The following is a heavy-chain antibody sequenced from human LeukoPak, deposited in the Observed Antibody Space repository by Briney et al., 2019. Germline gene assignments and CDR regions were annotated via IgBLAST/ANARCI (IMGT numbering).Heavy chain of an antibody. CDR1: GFSFRSYW. CDR3: ASHYDTSGYHYFDF. CDR2: IKQDGSDK. V-gene: IGHV3-7*02. D-gene: IGHD3-22*01. Sequence: GGSLRLSCAASGFSFRSYWMSWVRQAPGKGLEWVANIKQDGSDKYYADSVKGRFTISRDSSKNTLYLQMNSLRAEDTAVYYCASHYDTSGYHYFDFRGQGTLVTVSS. J-gene: IGHJ4*02.